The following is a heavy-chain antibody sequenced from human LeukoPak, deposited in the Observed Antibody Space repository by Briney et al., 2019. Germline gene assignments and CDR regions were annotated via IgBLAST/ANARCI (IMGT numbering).Heavy chain of an antibody. CDR1: GGSFSGYY. CDR2: INHSGST. Sequence: SETLSLTCAVYGGSFSGYYWSWIRQPPGKGLEWIGEINHSGSTNYNPSLKSRVTISVDTSKNQFSLKLSSVTAADTAVYYCARSIAAAGVYFDYWGQGTLVTVSS. V-gene: IGHV4-34*01. CDR3: ARSIAAAGVYFDY. J-gene: IGHJ4*02. D-gene: IGHD6-13*01.